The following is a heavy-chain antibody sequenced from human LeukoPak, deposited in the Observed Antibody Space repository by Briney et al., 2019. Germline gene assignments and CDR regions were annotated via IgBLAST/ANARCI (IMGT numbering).Heavy chain of an antibody. V-gene: IGHV4-39*01. Sequence: SETLSLTGTVSGDSISGSSYYWGWIRQPPGKGLEWIGNIYYGGSTYYSPSLKSRVSISVDTPKNQVSLKLSSVTAADTAVYYCASADGYKIDYWGQGTLVTVSS. CDR1: GDSISGSSYY. CDR2: IYYGGST. J-gene: IGHJ4*02. CDR3: ASADGYKIDY. D-gene: IGHD5-24*01.